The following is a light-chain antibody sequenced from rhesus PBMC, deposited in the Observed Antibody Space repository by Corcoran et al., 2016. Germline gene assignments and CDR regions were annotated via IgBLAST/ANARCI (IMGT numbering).Light chain of an antibody. CDR3: MQSTKDPRT. J-gene: IGKJ1*01. Sequence: DIVMTQTPLSLPVTPGEPASISCRSSQSLLHSNGNTYLHWYLQKPGKYPRHLIYKVTNRESGVPDRVSGSGAGTDFTLKSSRVEPEDVGVYYCMQSTKDPRTFGQGTKVEIK. CDR2: KVT. CDR1: QSLLHSNGNTY. V-gene: IGKV2S3*01.